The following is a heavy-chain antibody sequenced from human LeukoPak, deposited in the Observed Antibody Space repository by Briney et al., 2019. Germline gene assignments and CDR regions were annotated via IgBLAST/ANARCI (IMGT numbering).Heavy chain of an antibody. D-gene: IGHD6-13*01. CDR2: IYHSGST. CDR3: ARDRLSSSSVNYDY. V-gene: IGHV4-38-2*02. Sequence: PSETLSLTCTVSGYSISSGYYWGWIRQPPGKGLGWIGSIYHSGSTYYNPSLKSRVTISVDTSKNQFSLKLSSVTAADTAVYYCARDRLSSSSVNYDYWGQGTLVTVSS. J-gene: IGHJ4*02. CDR1: GYSISSGYY.